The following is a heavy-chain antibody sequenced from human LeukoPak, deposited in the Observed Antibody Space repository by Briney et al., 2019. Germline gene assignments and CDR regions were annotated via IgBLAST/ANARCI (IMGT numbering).Heavy chain of an antibody. CDR3: AEAMDSSGYYYFDY. CDR1: GFTFSSYA. CDR2: ISGSGGST. V-gene: IGHV3-23*01. J-gene: IGHJ4*02. Sequence: PGGSLRLSCAASGFTFSSYAMSWVRQAPGKGLEWVSAISGSGGSTYYADSVKGRFTISRDNSKNTLYLQMNSLRAEDTAVYYCAEAMDSSGYYYFDYWGQGTLVTVSS. D-gene: IGHD3-22*01.